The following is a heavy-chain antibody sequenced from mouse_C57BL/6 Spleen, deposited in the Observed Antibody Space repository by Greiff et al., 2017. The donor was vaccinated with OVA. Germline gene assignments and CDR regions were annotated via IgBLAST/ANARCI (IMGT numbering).Heavy chain of an antibody. CDR3: AREGLGPYYFDY. V-gene: IGHV5-17*01. D-gene: IGHD4-1*01. Sequence: DVKLVESGGGLVKPGGTLKLSCAASGFTFSDYGMHWVRQAPEKGLEWVAYISSGSSTIYYADTVKGRFTISRDNAKNTLFLQMTSLRSEDTAMYYCAREGLGPYYFDYWGQGTTLTVSS. CDR2: ISSGSSTI. CDR1: GFTFSDYG. J-gene: IGHJ2*01.